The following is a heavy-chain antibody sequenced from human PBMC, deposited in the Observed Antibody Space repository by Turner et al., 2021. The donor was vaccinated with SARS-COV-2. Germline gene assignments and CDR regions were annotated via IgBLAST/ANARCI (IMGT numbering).Heavy chain of an antibody. CDR3: ARREWGGALGHIDY. Sequence: EVQLVQSGAEVKKPGESLKISCKGSGYSFTNYWIGWVRQMPGRGLEWVGVIYPGDSDTRYSPSFQGQVTISADRSITTAYLQWSSLKASDTAMYYCARREWGGALGHIDYWGQGTLVTVSS. CDR1: GYSFTNYW. D-gene: IGHD1-26*01. CDR2: IYPGDSDT. V-gene: IGHV5-51*01. J-gene: IGHJ4*02.